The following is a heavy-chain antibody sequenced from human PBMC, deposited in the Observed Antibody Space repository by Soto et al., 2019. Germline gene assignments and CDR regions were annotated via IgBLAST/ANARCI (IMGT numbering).Heavy chain of an antibody. J-gene: IGHJ5*02. CDR3: ARFVVVPAAILDAGWFDP. CDR1: GFSLSNARMG. CDR2: IFSNDEK. V-gene: IGHV2-26*01. D-gene: IGHD2-2*02. Sequence: QVTLKESGPVLVKPTETLTLTCTVSGFSLSNARMGVSWIRQPPGKALEWLAHIFSNDEKSYNTSLKSRLTISKDTSKSQVVLTMTNMDPVDTATYYCARFVVVPAAILDAGWFDPWGQGTLVTVSS.